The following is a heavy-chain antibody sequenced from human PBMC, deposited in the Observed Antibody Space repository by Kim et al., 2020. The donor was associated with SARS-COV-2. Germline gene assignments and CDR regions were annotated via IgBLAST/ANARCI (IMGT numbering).Heavy chain of an antibody. V-gene: IGHV4-59*13. CDR1: GGSISSYY. D-gene: IGHD3-3*01. J-gene: IGHJ3*02. Sequence: SETLSLTCTVSGGSISSYYWSWIRQPPGKGLEWIGYIYYSGSTNYNPSLKSRVTISVDTSKNQFSLKLSSVTAADTAVYYCARDHRGTIFGVVMESDAFDIWGQGTMVTVSS. CDR3: ARDHRGTIFGVVMESDAFDI. CDR2: IYYSGST.